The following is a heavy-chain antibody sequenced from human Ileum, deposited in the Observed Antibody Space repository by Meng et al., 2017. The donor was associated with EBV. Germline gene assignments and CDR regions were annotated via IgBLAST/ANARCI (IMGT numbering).Heavy chain of an antibody. V-gene: IGHV6-1*01. J-gene: IGHJ5*02. CDR2: TYRRSRWYY. CDR3: ATSRIAKFDR. CDR1: GDSVCSDKPA. Sequence: QLPLQGSGSVLVQPSQSLSLSCVIYGDSVCSDKPAWNWIRQSPSRGLEWLGRTYRRSRWYYDYALSVKSRINISTDTSKNQVSLQLNSVTDEDTGIYYCATSRIAKFDRWGQGTLVTVSS.